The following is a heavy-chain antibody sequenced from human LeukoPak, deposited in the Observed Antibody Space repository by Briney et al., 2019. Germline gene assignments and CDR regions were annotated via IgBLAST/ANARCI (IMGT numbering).Heavy chain of an antibody. CDR2: IYSGGST. CDR1: GFTVSSNY. Sequence: GGSLRLSCAAPGFTVSSNYMSWVRQAPGKGLEWVSVIYSGGSTYYADSVKGRFTISRDNSKNTLYLQMNSLRAEDTAVYYCAKAPFIVATGEEDYWGQGTLVTVSS. CDR3: AKAPFIVATGEEDY. J-gene: IGHJ4*02. V-gene: IGHV3-53*01. D-gene: IGHD5-12*01.